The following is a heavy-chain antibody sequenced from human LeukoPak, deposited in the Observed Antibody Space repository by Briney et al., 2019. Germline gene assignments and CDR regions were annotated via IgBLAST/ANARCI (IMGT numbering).Heavy chain of an antibody. Sequence: ASVKVSCKASGCTFTSYDINGVRQPTGQGLEGMGWMNPNSGNKGYAQKFQGRVTMPRDSSINTAYMELSSLRSEDTAVYYCARGQINDFWSGYSPGNNWFDPWGQGTLVTVSP. CDR1: GCTFTSYD. CDR3: ARGQINDFWSGYSPGNNWFDP. D-gene: IGHD3-3*01. J-gene: IGHJ5*02. V-gene: IGHV1-8*01. CDR2: MNPNSGNK.